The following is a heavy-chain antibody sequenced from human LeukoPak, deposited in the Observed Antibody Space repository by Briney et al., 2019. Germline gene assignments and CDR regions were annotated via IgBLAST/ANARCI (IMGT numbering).Heavy chain of an antibody. D-gene: IGHD1-26*01. CDR2: MRNKANRHTT. CDR1: Y. CDR3: ARVSGNYCFDS. V-gene: IGHV3-72*01. J-gene: IGHJ5*01. Sequence: YWSWIRQPAGKGLEWVGRMRNKANRHTTEYAASVKGRFIISRDDSNNSLYLQMNSLKIEDTALYYCARVSGNYCFDSWGQGTLVIVSS.